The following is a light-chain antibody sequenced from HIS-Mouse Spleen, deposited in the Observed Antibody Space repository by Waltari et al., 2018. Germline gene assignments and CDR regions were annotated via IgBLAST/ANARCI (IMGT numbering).Light chain of an antibody. CDR3: QVWDSSSDPFYV. CDR2: DDS. Sequence: SYVLTHPPSVSVAPGQTARITRGGNNIGRKSVHWYQQKPGQAPVLVVYDDSDRPSGIPERFSGSNSGNTATLTISRVEAGDEADYYCQVWDSSSDPFYVFGTGTKVTVL. CDR1: NIGRKS. J-gene: IGLJ1*01. V-gene: IGLV3-21*02.